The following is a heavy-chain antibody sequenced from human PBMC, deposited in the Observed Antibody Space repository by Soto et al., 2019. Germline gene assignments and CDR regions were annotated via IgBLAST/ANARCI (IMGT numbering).Heavy chain of an antibody. D-gene: IGHD3-22*01. J-gene: IGHJ3*01. V-gene: IGHV1-18*01. CDR3: ARVNYDNGHSFDV. CDR1: GYTFTSYG. CDR2: ISAYNGNT. Sequence: QVQLVQSGAEVKKPGASVKVSCKASGYTFTSYGISWVRQAPGQGLEWMGWISAYNGNTIYAQKVQGRVSMTTDTSASTAYMELRSLRSDDTAVYHCARVNYDNGHSFDVWGQGTMVTVSS.